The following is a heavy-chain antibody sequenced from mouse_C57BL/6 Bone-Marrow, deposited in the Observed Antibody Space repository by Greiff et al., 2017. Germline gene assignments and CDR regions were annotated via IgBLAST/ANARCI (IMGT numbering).Heavy chain of an antibody. CDR1: GYTFTSYN. Sequence: SGAELVRPGASVKMSCKASGYTFTSYNMHWVKQTPRQGLEWIGAIYPGNGDTSYTQKFKVKATLTVDKSSSTAYVQLSSLTSEDSAVYFCARSGPSFYAMDYWGQGTSVTVSS. CDR2: IYPGNGDT. CDR3: ARSGPSFYAMDY. D-gene: IGHD4-1*01. V-gene: IGHV1-12*01. J-gene: IGHJ4*01.